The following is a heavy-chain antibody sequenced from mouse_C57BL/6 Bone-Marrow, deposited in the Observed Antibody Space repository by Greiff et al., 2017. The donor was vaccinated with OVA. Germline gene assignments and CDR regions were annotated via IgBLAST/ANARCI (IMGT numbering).Heavy chain of an antibody. CDR2: IYWDDDK. V-gene: IGHV8-12*01. Sequence: QVTLKVSGPGILQSSQTLSLTCSFSGFSLSTSGMGVSWIRPPSGKGLEWLAHIYWDDDKRYDPSLKSRLTISKDTSRKQVFLKITSVDTADTATYCCARSYYGDYYFDDWGQGTTLTVSS. CDR1: GFSLSTSGMG. J-gene: IGHJ2*01. CDR3: ARSYYGDYYFDD. D-gene: IGHD1-2*01.